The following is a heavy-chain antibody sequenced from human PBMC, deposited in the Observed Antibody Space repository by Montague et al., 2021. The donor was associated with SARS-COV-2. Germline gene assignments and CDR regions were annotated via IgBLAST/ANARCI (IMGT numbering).Heavy chain of an antibody. CDR3: ARDNPSSRRLPMTKGDYYYGMDV. CDR1: GGSISNYY. V-gene: IGHV4-59*01. J-gene: IGHJ6*02. Sequence: ESLSLTCTVSGGSISNYYWGWIRQPAGKGLEWIGYISSSGSTNYNPSLKSRVTISVDTSKIQFSLRLSSVTSADTAVYYCARDNPSSRRLPMTKGDYYYGMDVWGQGTTVTVSS. D-gene: IGHD2/OR15-2a*01. CDR2: ISSSGST.